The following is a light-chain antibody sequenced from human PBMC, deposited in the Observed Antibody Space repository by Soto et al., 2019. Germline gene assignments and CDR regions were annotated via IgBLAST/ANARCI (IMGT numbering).Light chain of an antibody. J-gene: IGKJ4*01. CDR3: QQYDTYSPRLA. CDR1: QSVSNNY. Sequence: EIVLTQSPGTLSMSPGERATLSCRASQSVSNNYLAWYQQKPGQAPRLLIFAASSRATGIPDRFSGSGSGTDFTLTTSRLEPEDFAMYYCQQYDTYSPRLAFGGGTTVEIK. CDR2: AAS. V-gene: IGKV3-20*01.